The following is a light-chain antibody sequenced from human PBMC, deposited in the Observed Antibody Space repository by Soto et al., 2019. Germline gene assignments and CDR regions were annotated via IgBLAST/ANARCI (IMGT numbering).Light chain of an antibody. Sequence: DLQMTQSPSSLSVSVGDRVTITCQASQDINNYLNWYQQKPGKAPKLLIYDASNLETGVPSRFSGSGSGTDFTFTISSLQPEDIATYYCQQYENLPLTFGGGTKVEIK. CDR1: QDINNY. CDR3: QQYENLPLT. J-gene: IGKJ4*01. V-gene: IGKV1-33*01. CDR2: DAS.